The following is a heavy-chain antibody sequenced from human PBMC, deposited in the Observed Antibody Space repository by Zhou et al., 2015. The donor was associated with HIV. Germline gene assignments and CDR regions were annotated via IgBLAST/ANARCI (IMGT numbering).Heavy chain of an antibody. CDR1: GYTFTSYG. V-gene: IGHV1-18*01. D-gene: IGHD3-10*01. Sequence: QVQLVQSGAEVKKPGASVKVSCKASGYTFTSYGISWVRQAPGQGLEWMGWISAYNGNTNYAQKLQGRVTMTTDTSTSTAYMELRSLRSDDTAVYYCARDQWGDYYNGIPFYFDYWGQGTLVTVSS. CDR3: ARDQWGDYYNGIPFYFDY. CDR2: ISAYNGNT. J-gene: IGHJ4*02.